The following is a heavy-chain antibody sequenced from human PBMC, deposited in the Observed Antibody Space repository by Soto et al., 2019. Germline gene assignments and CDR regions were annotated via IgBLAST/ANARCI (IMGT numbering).Heavy chain of an antibody. D-gene: IGHD4-17*01. CDR3: ARAGDFLYYFDY. CDR1: GYTFTNYA. V-gene: IGHV1-18*01. CDR2: ISAFNGNT. J-gene: IGHJ4*02. Sequence: QVQLVQSGAELKKPGASVKVSCKTSGYTFTNYAISWVRQAPGQGLEWMGWISAFNGNTNYAQRLQGRVTMTTDTSTRTAYMELRRLRSDDPAVYYCARAGDFLYYFDYWGRGTLVTVSS.